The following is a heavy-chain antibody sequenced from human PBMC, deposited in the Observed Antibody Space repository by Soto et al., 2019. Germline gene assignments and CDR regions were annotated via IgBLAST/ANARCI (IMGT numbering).Heavy chain of an antibody. J-gene: IGHJ4*02. CDR3: ASLNDCRGGTWHWFHDY. D-gene: IGHD2-15*01. Sequence: SETLSLTCTVSGCSITTYYWSWIRQPPGKGLEWLGYIYYSGSTTYNPSLKGRVTISVDTSKNQFSLKLSSVTAADTAVYYCASLNDCRGGTWHWFHDYWGPGTLVTVSS. CDR2: IYYSGST. CDR1: GCSITTYY. V-gene: IGHV4-59*08.